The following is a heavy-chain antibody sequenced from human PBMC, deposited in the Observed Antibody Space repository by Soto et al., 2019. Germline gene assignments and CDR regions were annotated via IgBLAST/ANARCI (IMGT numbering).Heavy chain of an antibody. Sequence: EVQLLESGGALLQPGGSLRLSCAASGLTFSNYAMSWVRQPPGKGLEWVSTVTGDGVTTPYADSVKGRFTISRDNSKNTLYLQMSGLRADDTAVYYCAKRLSYYFDSWGHGTLVTVSS. J-gene: IGHJ4*01. CDR2: VTGDGVTT. D-gene: IGHD3-16*02. CDR3: AKRLSYYFDS. CDR1: GLTFSNYA. V-gene: IGHV3-23*01.